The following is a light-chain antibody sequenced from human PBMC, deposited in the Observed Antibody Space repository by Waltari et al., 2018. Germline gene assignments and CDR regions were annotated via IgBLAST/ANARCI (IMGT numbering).Light chain of an antibody. CDR1: SSDVGDYNY. V-gene: IGLV2-11*01. CDR3: CSYAGARV. J-gene: IGLJ3*02. Sequence: SAPPQPRSVSGSPGQSVNISCTGISSDVGDYNYVSWYQQHPGNAPKLMIFDVTKRPSGVPDRFSGSKSGNTASLTISGLQAEDEADYYCCSYAGARVFGGGTKLTVL. CDR2: DVT.